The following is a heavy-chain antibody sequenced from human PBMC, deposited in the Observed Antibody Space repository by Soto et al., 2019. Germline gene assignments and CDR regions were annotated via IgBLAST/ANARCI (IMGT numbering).Heavy chain of an antibody. CDR1: GFTFSSYA. J-gene: IGHJ4*02. Sequence: EVQLLESGGGLVQPGGSLRLSCAASGFTFSSYAMSWVRQAPGKGLEWVSAISGGTSSTYYADSVKGRFTISRDNSKNTLYRQMNGLGAEDTAVYYCAKERWAAAGTPTLDYWGQGTLVTVSS. CDR2: ISGGTSST. D-gene: IGHD6-13*01. CDR3: AKERWAAAGTPTLDY. V-gene: IGHV3-23*01.